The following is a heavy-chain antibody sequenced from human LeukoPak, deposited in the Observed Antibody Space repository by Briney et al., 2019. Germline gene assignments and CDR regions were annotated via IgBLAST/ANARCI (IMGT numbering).Heavy chain of an antibody. D-gene: IGHD6-19*01. V-gene: IGHV3-23*01. CDR1: GFTFSSYA. CDR3: AKVGAVAGFRWGQYYFDY. Sequence: GGSLRLSCAASGFTFSSYAMSWVRQAPGKGLEWASAISGSGDSTYYADSVKGRFTISRDNSKNTLYLQMNSLRAEDTAVYYCAKVGAVAGFRWGQYYFDYWGQGTLVTVSS. CDR2: ISGSGDST. J-gene: IGHJ4*02.